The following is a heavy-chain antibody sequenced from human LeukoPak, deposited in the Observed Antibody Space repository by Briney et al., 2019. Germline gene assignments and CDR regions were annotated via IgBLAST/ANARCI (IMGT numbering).Heavy chain of an antibody. V-gene: IGHV4-30-4*01. CDR2: IYYSGST. CDR1: GGSISSGDYY. CDR3: ARGVGAAAQVWFDP. Sequence: SQTLSLTCTVSGGSISSGDYYWSWIRQPPGKGLEWIGYIYYSGSTYYNPSLKSRVTISVDTSKNQFSLELSSVTAADTAVYYCARGVGAAAQVWFDPWGQGTLVTVSS. J-gene: IGHJ5*02. D-gene: IGHD6-13*01.